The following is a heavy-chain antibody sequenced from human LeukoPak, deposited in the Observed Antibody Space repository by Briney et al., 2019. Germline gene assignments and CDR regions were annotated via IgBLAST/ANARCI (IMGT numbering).Heavy chain of an antibody. CDR1: GFTFSSYG. Sequence: GGSLRLSCAASGFTFSSYGMHWVRQAPGKWLEWVAFIRYDGRNKYYADSVKGRFTISRDNSKNTLYLQMNSLRAEDTAVYYCAKDTYYYDNSGYSGAFDIWGQGTMVTVSS. J-gene: IGHJ3*02. CDR2: IRYDGRNK. D-gene: IGHD3-22*01. V-gene: IGHV3-30*02. CDR3: AKDTYYYDNSGYSGAFDI.